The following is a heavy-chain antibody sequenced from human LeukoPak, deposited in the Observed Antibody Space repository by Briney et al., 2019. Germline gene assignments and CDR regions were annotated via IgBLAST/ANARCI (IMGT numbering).Heavy chain of an antibody. Sequence: PGGSLRLSCAASRFTFSHYWMSWVRQAPGKGLEWVAILWYDGSNTYYADSVKGRFTISRDNSKNTVYVQMNNLRAEDTAVYYCARARYSNYAGGFDYWGQGTLVPVSS. CDR3: ARARYSNYAGGFDY. CDR1: RFTFSHYW. CDR2: LWYDGSNT. J-gene: IGHJ4*02. V-gene: IGHV3-33*08. D-gene: IGHD4-11*01.